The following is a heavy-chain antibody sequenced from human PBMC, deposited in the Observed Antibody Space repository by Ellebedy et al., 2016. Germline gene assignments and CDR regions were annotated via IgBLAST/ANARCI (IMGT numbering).Heavy chain of an antibody. CDR2: IIPIFGTA. CDR3: ARSPRDIVVVPAAIGGLTWFDP. Sequence: SVKVSXXASGGTFSSYAISWVRQAPGQGLEWMGGIIPIFGTANYAQKFQGRVTITADESTSTAYMELSSLRSEDTAVYYCARSPRDIVVVPAAIGGLTWFDPWGQGTLVTVSS. CDR1: GGTFSSYA. V-gene: IGHV1-69*13. J-gene: IGHJ5*02. D-gene: IGHD2-2*01.